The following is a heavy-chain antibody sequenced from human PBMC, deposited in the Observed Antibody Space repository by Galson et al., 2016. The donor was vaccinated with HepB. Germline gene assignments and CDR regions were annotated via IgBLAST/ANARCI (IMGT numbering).Heavy chain of an antibody. J-gene: IGHJ6*04. V-gene: IGHV3-23*01. Sequence: LRLSCAASGFTFRNYGMTWVRQAPGKGLEVVSSISRSGDSTDYADSVKGRFTISRDNSKNTLSLQMNSLTADDTAIYYCVQGSTAPAVWGKGTTVAVSS. D-gene: IGHD2-2*01. CDR3: VQGSTAPAV. CDR1: GFTFRNYG. CDR2: ISRSGDST.